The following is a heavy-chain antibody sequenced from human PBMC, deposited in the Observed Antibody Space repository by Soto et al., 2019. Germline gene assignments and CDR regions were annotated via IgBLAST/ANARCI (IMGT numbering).Heavy chain of an antibody. V-gene: IGHV4-31*03. CDR3: ARCPRDYDFWSGHAPISYFDY. Sequence: QVQLQESGPGLVKPSQTLSLTCTVSGGSISSGGYYWSWIRQHPGKGLEWIGYIYYSVSTYYNPSLKSRVTISVDTSKNQFSLKLSSVTAADTAVYYCARCPRDYDFWSGHAPISYFDYWGQGTLVTVSS. CDR1: GGSISSGGYY. D-gene: IGHD3-3*01. CDR2: IYYSVST. J-gene: IGHJ4*02.